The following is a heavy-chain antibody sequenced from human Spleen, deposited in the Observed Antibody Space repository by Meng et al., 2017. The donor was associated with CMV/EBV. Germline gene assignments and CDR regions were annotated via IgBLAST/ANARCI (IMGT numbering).Heavy chain of an antibody. D-gene: IGHD5-24*01. CDR3: ATLGGDGYLDAFDI. V-gene: IGHV5-51*01. J-gene: IGHJ3*02. CDR2: IYPGDFDT. CDR1: GYSFTNKW. Sequence: GGSLRLSCKGTGYSFTNKWIGWVRQMPGKGLEWMGMIYPGDFDTRYSPSFQGLVTISADRSITTAYLQWSSLKASDTAMYYCATLGGDGYLDAFDIWGQGTMVTVSS.